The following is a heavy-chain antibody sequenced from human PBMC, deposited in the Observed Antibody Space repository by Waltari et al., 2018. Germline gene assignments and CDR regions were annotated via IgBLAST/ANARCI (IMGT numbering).Heavy chain of an antibody. J-gene: IGHJ4*02. Sequence: QVQLVQSGAEVKKPGSSVKVSCKASGGTFRSYAISWVRQAPGQGLEWMGGIIPIFGTANYAQKFHGRVTITADESTSTAYMELSSLRSEDTAVYYCASSDEPQMTTVTRAPFDYWGQGTLVTVSS. CDR2: IIPIFGTA. D-gene: IGHD4-4*01. V-gene: IGHV1-69*01. CDR1: GGTFRSYA. CDR3: ASSDEPQMTTVTRAPFDY.